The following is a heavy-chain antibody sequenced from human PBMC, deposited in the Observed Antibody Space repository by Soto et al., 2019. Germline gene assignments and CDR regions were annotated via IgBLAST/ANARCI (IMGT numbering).Heavy chain of an antibody. CDR3: ARELGNDYGDYGPAYGMDV. CDR2: ISYDGSNK. D-gene: IGHD4-17*01. V-gene: IGHV3-30-3*01. Sequence: QVQLVESGGGVVQPGRSLRLSCAASGFTFSSYAMHWVRQAPGKGLEWVAVISYDGSNKYYADSVKGRFTISRDNSKNTLYLQMNSLRAEDTAMYYCARELGNDYGDYGPAYGMDVWGQGTTVTVSS. CDR1: GFTFSSYA. J-gene: IGHJ6*02.